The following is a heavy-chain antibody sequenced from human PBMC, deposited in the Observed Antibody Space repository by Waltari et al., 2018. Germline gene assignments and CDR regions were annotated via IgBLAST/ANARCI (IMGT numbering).Heavy chain of an antibody. Sequence: EVQLVESGGGLVQPGGSLSLSCSVSGFTFSSFSMQRCRQAPGKGLEWVSFISSSGTTMYYADSVKGRFTVSRDNAKNSLYLQMNSLRAEDTAVYYCARERGRALDYWGQGTLVTVSS. J-gene: IGHJ4*02. D-gene: IGHD3-10*01. CDR2: ISSSGTTM. CDR1: GFTFSSFS. CDR3: ARERGRALDY. V-gene: IGHV3-48*04.